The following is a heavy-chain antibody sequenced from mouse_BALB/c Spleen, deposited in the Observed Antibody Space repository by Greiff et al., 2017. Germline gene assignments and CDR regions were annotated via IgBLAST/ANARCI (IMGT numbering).Heavy chain of an antibody. J-gene: IGHJ3*01. Sequence: QVQLKQPGAELVKPGTSVKLSCKASGYNFTSYWINWVKLRPGQGLEWIGDIYPGSGSTNYNEKFKSKATLTVDTSSSTAYMQLSSLASEDSALYYCARPYYDYGRDWFAYWGQGTLVTVSA. D-gene: IGHD2-4*01. V-gene: IGHV1-55*01. CDR1: GYNFTSYW. CDR2: IYPGSGST. CDR3: ARPYYDYGRDWFAY.